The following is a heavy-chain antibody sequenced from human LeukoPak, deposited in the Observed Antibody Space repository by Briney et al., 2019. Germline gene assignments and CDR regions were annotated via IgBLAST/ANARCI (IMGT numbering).Heavy chain of an antibody. J-gene: IGHJ4*02. CDR3: ARESRSASGPYDSSGYYHLDY. Sequence: SETLSLTCAVSGGSINNYYWSWIRQPAGKGLEWIGRIYTSGSTNYNPSLKSRVTMSVDTSKNQFSLKLSSVTAADTAVYYCARESRSASGPYDSSGYYHLDYWGQGTLVTVSS. V-gene: IGHV4-4*07. D-gene: IGHD3-22*01. CDR1: GGSINNYY. CDR2: IYTSGST.